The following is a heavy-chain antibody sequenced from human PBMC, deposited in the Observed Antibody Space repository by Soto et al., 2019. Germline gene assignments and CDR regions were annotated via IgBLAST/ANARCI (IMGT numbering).Heavy chain of an antibody. CDR3: ARVGPVTSFHFDY. CDR1: GGSFSGYY. CDR2: INHSGST. V-gene: IGHV4-34*01. J-gene: IGHJ4*02. D-gene: IGHD3-3*01. Sequence: QVQLQQWGAGLLKPSETLSLTCAVYGGSFSGYYWSWIRQPPGKGLGWIGEINHSGSTNYNPSLKSRVTISVHTSKNQFSLKLSSVTAADTDVYYCARVGPVTSFHFDYWGQGTLVTVSS.